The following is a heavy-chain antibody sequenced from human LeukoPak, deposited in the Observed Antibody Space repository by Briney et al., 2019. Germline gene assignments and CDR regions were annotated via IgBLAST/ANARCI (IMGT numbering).Heavy chain of an antibody. Sequence: PGGSLRLSCAASGFTFSSYSMNWVRQAPGKGLEWVSSISSSSSYIYYADSVKGRFTISRDNAKNSLYLQMNSLRAEDTAVYYCARGPRGIAAAGTGFDHWGQGTLVTVSS. CDR3: ARGPRGIAAAGTGFDH. CDR2: ISSSSSYI. V-gene: IGHV3-21*01. J-gene: IGHJ5*02. CDR1: GFTFSSYS. D-gene: IGHD6-13*01.